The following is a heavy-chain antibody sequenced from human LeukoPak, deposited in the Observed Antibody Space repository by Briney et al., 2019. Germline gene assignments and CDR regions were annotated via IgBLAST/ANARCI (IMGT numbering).Heavy chain of an antibody. CDR1: GYTFTSYY. CDR3: ARDPMTTVTTDGMGV. V-gene: IGHV1-46*01. J-gene: IGHJ6*02. CDR2: INPSGGST. Sequence: ASVKVSCKASGYTFTSYYMHWVRQAPGQGLEWMGIINPSGGSTSYAQKFQGRVTMTRDTSTSTVYMELSSLRSEDTAVYYCARDPMTTVTTDGMGVWGQGTTVTVSS. D-gene: IGHD4-17*01.